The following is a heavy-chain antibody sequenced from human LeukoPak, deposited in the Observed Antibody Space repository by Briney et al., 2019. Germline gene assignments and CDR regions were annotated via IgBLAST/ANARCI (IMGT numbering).Heavy chain of an antibody. J-gene: IGHJ4*02. V-gene: IGHV3-48*01. D-gene: IGHD3-10*01. CDR2: ISSSNSPI. CDR3: AREPSGVLGLDY. Sequence: GSLRLSCAASGFTFSDHYMNWVRQAPGKGLEWVSYISSSNSPIYYADSLRGRFTISRDNAKNSLFLQMNSLRVEDTAVYYCAREPSGVLGLDYWGQGTLVTVSS. CDR1: GFTFSDHY.